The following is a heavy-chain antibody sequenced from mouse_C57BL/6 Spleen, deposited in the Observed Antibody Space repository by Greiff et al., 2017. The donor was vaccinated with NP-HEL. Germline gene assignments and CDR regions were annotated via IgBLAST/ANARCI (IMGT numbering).Heavy chain of an antibody. V-gene: IGHV1-76*01. CDR1: GYTFTDYY. Sequence: QVQLKESGAELVRPGASVKLSCKASGYTFTDYYINWVKQRPGQGLEWIARIYPVSGNTYYHEKFTGKATLTAEKSSSTAYMQLSSLTSEDSAVYFYSREAYDYDEGYVDVWGKGTTVTVSS. CDR2: IYPVSGNT. J-gene: IGHJ1*03. D-gene: IGHD2-4*01. CDR3: SREAYDYDEGYVDV.